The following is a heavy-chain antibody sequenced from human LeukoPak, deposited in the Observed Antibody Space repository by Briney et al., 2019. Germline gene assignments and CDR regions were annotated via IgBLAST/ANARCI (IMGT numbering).Heavy chain of an antibody. Sequence: SETLSLTCTVSGGSISSYYWSWIRQPPGKGLEWVGHIYYFGSTNYNPSLKSRVTISIDTSKNYFSLKLNSVIAADTAVYYCARDRPGSYWYFDLWGRGTLVTVSS. D-gene: IGHD3-10*01. V-gene: IGHV4-59*01. CDR2: IYYFGST. J-gene: IGHJ2*01. CDR3: ARDRPGSYWYFDL. CDR1: GGSISSYY.